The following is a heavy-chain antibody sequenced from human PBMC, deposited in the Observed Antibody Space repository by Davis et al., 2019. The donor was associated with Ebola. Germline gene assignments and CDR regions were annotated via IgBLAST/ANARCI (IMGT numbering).Heavy chain of an antibody. Sequence: AASVKVSCKASGYTFTSYAMHWVRQAPGQRLEWMGWINAGNGNTKYSQKFQGRVTITRDTSASTAYMELSSLRSEDTAVYYCARGYCSSTSCFYYFDYWVQGTLVTVSS. V-gene: IGHV1-3*01. D-gene: IGHD2-2*01. CDR1: GYTFTSYA. J-gene: IGHJ4*02. CDR2: INAGNGNT. CDR3: ARGYCSSTSCFYYFDY.